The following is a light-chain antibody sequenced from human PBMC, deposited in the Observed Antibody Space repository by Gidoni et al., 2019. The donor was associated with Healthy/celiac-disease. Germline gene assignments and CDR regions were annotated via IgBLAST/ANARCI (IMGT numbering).Light chain of an antibody. CDR3: QQSYSTPRYT. V-gene: IGKV1-39*01. J-gene: IGKJ2*01. CDR1: QSISVY. Sequence: DIQMTKSPSSLSASVGDRFTITCRASQSISVYLNWYQQKPWKAPKRLNYAESSFQSGVPSRFSGSGAGTDFTLTISSLQPEDFATYYCQQSYSTPRYTFGQGTKLEIK. CDR2: AES.